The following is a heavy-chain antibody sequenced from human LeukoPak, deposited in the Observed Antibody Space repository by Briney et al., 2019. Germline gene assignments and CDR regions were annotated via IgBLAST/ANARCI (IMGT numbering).Heavy chain of an antibody. J-gene: IGHJ4*02. CDR1: GYTFTGYY. CDR2: INPNSGGT. D-gene: IGHD5-12*01. Sequence: ASVKVSCKASGYTFTGYYMHWVRQAPGQGLEWMGWINPNSGGTNYAQKFQGRVTMTRDTSISTAYMELSRLRSDDTAVYYCARDPPGYVKTLDYWGQGTLVTVPS. CDR3: ARDPPGYVKTLDY. V-gene: IGHV1-2*02.